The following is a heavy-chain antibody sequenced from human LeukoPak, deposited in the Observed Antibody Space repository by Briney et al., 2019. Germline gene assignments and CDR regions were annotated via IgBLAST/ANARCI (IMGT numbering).Heavy chain of an antibody. V-gene: IGHV3-7*01. J-gene: IGHJ4*02. Sequence: GGSLRLSCAASGFTFSTYWMNWVRQAPGKGLEWVANIKQDGSEKYYVDSVKGRFTISRDNARNSLYLQMNSLRAEDTAVYYCARDGYCSTTSCYEFDYWGQGTLVTVSS. CDR1: GFTFSTYW. CDR2: IKQDGSEK. CDR3: ARDGYCSTTSCYEFDY. D-gene: IGHD2-2*01.